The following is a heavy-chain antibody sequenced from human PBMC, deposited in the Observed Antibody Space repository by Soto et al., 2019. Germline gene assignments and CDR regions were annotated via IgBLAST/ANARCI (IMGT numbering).Heavy chain of an antibody. CDR2: IYYSGST. D-gene: IGHD5-18*01. CDR1: GGSISSGDYY. J-gene: IGHJ4*02. CDR3: ARDRGYGYFDY. Sequence: SETLSLTCTVSGGSISSGDYYWSWIRQPPGKGLEWIGYIYYSGSTYYNPSLKSRVTISVDTSKNQFSLKLGSVTAADTAVYYCARDRGYGYFDYWGQGTLVTVSS. V-gene: IGHV4-30-4*01.